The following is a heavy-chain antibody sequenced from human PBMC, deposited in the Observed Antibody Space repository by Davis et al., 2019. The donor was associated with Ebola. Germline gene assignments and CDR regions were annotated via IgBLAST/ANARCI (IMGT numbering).Heavy chain of an antibody. CDR3: ARRVYSRSGFDY. CDR1: GYISTSND. Sequence: AASVKVSCKASGYISTSNDINWVRQATGQGLEWMGRIIPILGIANYAQKFQGRVTITADKSMSTAYMELSSLRSEDTAVYYCARRVYSRSGFDYWGQGTLVTVSS. D-gene: IGHD2-8*01. CDR2: IIPILGIA. J-gene: IGHJ4*02. V-gene: IGHV1-69*04.